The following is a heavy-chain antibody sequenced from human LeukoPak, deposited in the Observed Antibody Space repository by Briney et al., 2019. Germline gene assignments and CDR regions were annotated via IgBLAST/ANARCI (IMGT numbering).Heavy chain of an antibody. CDR3: ARDMIMLQS. Sequence: GGSLRLSCSASGFIFSNYWMTWGCQAPGKGLEWVANIKQDGSEKYYVDSVKGRFTISRDNAKKSLYLQMNSLRAEDTAVYFCARDMIMLQSWGQGTLVTVSS. D-gene: IGHD3-16*01. V-gene: IGHV3-7*04. CDR2: IKQDGSEK. J-gene: IGHJ5*02. CDR1: GFIFSNYW.